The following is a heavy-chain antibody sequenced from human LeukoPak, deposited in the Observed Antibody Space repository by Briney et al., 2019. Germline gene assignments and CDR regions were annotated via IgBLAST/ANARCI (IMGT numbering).Heavy chain of an antibody. Sequence: SETLSLTCAVYGGSFSGYYWSWIRQPPGKGLEWIGEINHSGSTNYNPSLKSRVTISVDTSKNQFSLKLSSVTAADTAVYYCARDRRGGSNYFDYWGQGTPVTVSS. CDR1: GGSFSGYY. V-gene: IGHV4-34*01. J-gene: IGHJ4*02. CDR3: ARDRRGGSNYFDY. CDR2: INHSGST. D-gene: IGHD2-15*01.